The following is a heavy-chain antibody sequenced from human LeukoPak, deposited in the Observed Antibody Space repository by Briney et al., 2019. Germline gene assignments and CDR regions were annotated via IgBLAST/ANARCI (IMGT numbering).Heavy chain of an antibody. V-gene: IGHV3-7*01. D-gene: IGHD3/OR15-3a*01. Sequence: PGGSLRLSCAASGFTFSSYWMSWARQAPGKGLEWVANIKQDEGEKYYMDSVKVRFTISRDNAKNSLSMQMSSLSADDKAVYYCARVGRDSKYGYFDFWGQGTLVTVSS. CDR3: ARVGRDSKYGYFDF. J-gene: IGHJ4*02. CDR2: IKQDEGEK. CDR1: GFTFSSYW.